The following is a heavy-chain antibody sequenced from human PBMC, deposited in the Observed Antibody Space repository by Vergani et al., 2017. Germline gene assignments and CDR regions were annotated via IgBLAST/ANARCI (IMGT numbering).Heavy chain of an antibody. Sequence: QVQLQESGPGLVKPSQTLPLTCTVSGGSISSGDYYWSWIRQPPGKGLEWIGYIYYSGSTYYNPSLKSRVTISVDTSKNQFSLKLSSVTAADTAVYYCARRFEGYXSSTSCYGVNWFDPWGQGTLVTVSS. CDR1: GGSISSGDYY. CDR3: ARRFEGYXSSTSCYGVNWFDP. D-gene: IGHD2-2*01. J-gene: IGHJ5*02. V-gene: IGHV4-30-4*08. CDR2: IYYSGST.